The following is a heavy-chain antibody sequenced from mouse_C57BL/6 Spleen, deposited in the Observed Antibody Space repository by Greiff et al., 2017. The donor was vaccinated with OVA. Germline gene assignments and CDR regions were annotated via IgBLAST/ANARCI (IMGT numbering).Heavy chain of an antibody. CDR3: GSTVVAHFDY. V-gene: IGHV14-2*01. J-gene: IGHJ2*01. Sequence: EVKLQQSGAELVKPGASVKLSCTASGFNIKDYYMHWVKQRTEQGLEWIGRIDPEDGETKHAPKFQGKATITADTSSNTAYLQLSSLTSEDTAVYYCGSTVVAHFDYWGQGTTLTVSS. CDR2: IDPEDGET. D-gene: IGHD1-1*01. CDR1: GFNIKDYY.